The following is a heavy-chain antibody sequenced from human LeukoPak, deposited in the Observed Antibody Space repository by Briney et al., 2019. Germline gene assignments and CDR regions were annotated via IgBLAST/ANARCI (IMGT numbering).Heavy chain of an antibody. V-gene: IGHV3-30-3*01. J-gene: IGHJ3*02. CDR2: ISYDGSNK. D-gene: IGHD3-22*01. CDR3: ARDGSPYYYDSSGFPDAFDI. CDR1: GFTFSSYA. Sequence: GGSLRLSCAASGFTFSSYAMHWVRQAPGKGLEWVAVISYDGSNKYYADSVKGRFTISRDNSKNTLYLQMNSLRAEDTAVYYCARDGSPYYYDSSGFPDAFDIWGQGTMVTVSS.